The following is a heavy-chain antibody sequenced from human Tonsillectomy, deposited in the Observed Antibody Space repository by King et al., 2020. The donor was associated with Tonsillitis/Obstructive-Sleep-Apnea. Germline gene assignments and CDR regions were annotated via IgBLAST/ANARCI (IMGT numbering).Heavy chain of an antibody. V-gene: IGHV5-51*01. CDR3: AGRGVTGYYYYYYMDV. J-gene: IGHJ6*03. CDR1: GYSFTSYW. CDR2: ISPCDSDT. D-gene: IGHD2-21*02. Sequence: QLVQSGAEVKKPGESLKISCKGSGYSFTSYWIGWVRQMPGKGLEWMGFISPCDSDTRYSPSFQGQGTISVDKSISTAYLQWSSLKASDTAIYYCAGRGVTGYYYYYYMDVWGKGTTVTVSS.